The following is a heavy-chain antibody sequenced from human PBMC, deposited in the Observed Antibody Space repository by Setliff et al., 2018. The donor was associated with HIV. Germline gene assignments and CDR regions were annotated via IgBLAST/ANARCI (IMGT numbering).Heavy chain of an antibody. J-gene: IGHJ4*02. CDR2: ISTNNGET. D-gene: IGHD6-6*01. V-gene: IGHV1-18*01. CDR3: ARDHRTQRNIAARQGVDF. Sequence: ASVKVSCKASGYTFTRYGITWVRQAPGQGLEWMGWISTNNGETNYAQKLQGRVTMTTDTSTSMAYMELRSLRSDDTAVFYCARDHRTQRNIAARQGVDFWGQGTLVTVSS. CDR1: GYTFTRYG.